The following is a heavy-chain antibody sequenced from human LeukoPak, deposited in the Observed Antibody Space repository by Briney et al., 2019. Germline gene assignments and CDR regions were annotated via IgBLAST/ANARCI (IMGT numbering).Heavy chain of an antibody. D-gene: IGHD7-27*01. J-gene: IGHJ4*02. CDR1: GFSISDYY. V-gene: IGHV3-23*01. Sequence: GGSLRLSCEASGFSISDYYMSWIRQAPGKGLEWVSGISTSGGSTYYGNSVKGRFAISRDNSKNMVYLQMNSLRAEDTAVYYCAKDRPGEAWFDYWGQGTLVTVSS. CDR3: AKDRPGEAWFDY. CDR2: ISTSGGST.